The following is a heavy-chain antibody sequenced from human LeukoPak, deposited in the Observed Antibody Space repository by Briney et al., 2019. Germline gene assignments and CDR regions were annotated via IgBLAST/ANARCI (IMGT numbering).Heavy chain of an antibody. V-gene: IGHV3-30*18. D-gene: IGHD5-18*01. CDR1: GFNFSSYG. Sequence: GRSLRLSCAASGFNFSSYGMHWVRQAPGKGLEGVAVISYEGSNKYYADSVKGRFTISRDNSKNTLYLQMNSLRAEDTAVYYCAKDDTAMVNDAFDIWGQGTMVTVSS. J-gene: IGHJ3*02. CDR3: AKDDTAMVNDAFDI. CDR2: ISYEGSNK.